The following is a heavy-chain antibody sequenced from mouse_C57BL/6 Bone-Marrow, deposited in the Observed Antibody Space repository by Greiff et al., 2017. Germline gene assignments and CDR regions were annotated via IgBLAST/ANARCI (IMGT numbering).Heavy chain of an antibody. CDR1: GFNIKNTY. V-gene: IGHV14-3*01. J-gene: IGHJ1*03. CDR3: ARWGRYYGSTLDV. CDR2: IDPANGNT. Sequence: EVQLQQSVAELVRPGASVKLSCTASGFNIKNTYMRWVKQRPEQGLEWIGRIDPANGNTKYAPKFQGKATITADTSSNTAYLQLSSLTSEDTAIYYCARWGRYYGSTLDVWGTGTTVTVSS. D-gene: IGHD1-1*01.